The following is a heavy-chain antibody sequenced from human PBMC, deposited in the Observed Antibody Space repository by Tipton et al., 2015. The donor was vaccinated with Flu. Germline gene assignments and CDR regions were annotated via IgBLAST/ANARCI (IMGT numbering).Heavy chain of an antibody. J-gene: IGHJ6*02. CDR2: ISGSGGST. CDR1: GFTFSSYA. CDR3: AKKGARGYCSSTSWLGAIGMDV. V-gene: IGHV3-23*01. Sequence: SLRLSCAASGFTFSSYAMSWVRQAPGKGLEWVSAISGSGGSTYYADSVKGRFTISRDNSKNTLYLQMNSLRAEDTAVYYCAKKGARGYCSSTSWLGAIGMDVWGPGTTV. D-gene: IGHD2-2*01.